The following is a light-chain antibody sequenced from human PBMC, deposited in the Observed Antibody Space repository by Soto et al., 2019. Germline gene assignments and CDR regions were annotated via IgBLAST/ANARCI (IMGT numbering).Light chain of an antibody. CDR3: QQRSNWPRT. Sequence: EIVLTQSPATLSLSPGEIATRSCRASQSVSSYLAWYQQKPGQAPRLLIYDASNRATGIPARFSGSGSGTDFTLTISSLEPADFAVYSCQQRSNWPRTFGQGTKLEI. J-gene: IGKJ2*01. V-gene: IGKV3-11*01. CDR1: QSVSSY. CDR2: DAS.